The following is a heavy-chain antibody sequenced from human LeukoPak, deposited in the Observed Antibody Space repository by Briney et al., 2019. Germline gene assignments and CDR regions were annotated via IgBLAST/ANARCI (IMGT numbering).Heavy chain of an antibody. CDR2: ISAYNGNT. V-gene: IGHV1-18*01. Sequence: ASVKVSCKASGYTFTSYGISWVRQAPGQGLEWMGWISAYNGNTNYAQKLQGRVTMTTDTSTSTVYMELRSLRSDDTAVYYCARDDHYDSSGYWGQGTLVTVSS. CDR3: ARDDHYDSSGY. D-gene: IGHD3-22*01. J-gene: IGHJ4*02. CDR1: GYTFTSYG.